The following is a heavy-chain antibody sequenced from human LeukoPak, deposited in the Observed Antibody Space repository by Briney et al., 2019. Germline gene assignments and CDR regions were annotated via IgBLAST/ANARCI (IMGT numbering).Heavy chain of an antibody. D-gene: IGHD2-2*01. V-gene: IGHV1-2*02. J-gene: IGHJ3*02. CDR1: GYTFTGYY. Sequence: ASVKASCKASGYTFTGYYMHWVRQAPGQGLEWMGWINPNSGGTNYAQKFQGRVTMTRDTSISTAYMELSRLRSDDTAVYYCARPDCSSTSCYFGAFDIWGQGTMVTVSS. CDR3: ARPDCSSTSCYFGAFDI. CDR2: INPNSGGT.